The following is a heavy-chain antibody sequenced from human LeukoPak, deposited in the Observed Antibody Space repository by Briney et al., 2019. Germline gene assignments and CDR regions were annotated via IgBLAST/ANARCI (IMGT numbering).Heavy chain of an antibody. J-gene: IGHJ4*02. D-gene: IGHD1-26*01. CDR2: ISSSSSYI. Sequence: GGSLRLSCAASGFILSTYSMNWVRQAPGKGLEWVSSISSSSSYIYYAASVKGRFTICRDNAKNSLYLQMNSLRAEDTAVYYFARLGSGRRDGSYYEDWGQGTLVTVSS. CDR3: ARLGSGRRDGSYYED. CDR1: GFILSTYS. V-gene: IGHV3-21*01.